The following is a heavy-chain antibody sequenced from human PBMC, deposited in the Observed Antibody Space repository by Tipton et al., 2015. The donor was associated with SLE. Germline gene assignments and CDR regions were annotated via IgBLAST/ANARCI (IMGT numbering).Heavy chain of an antibody. CDR1: GFSVTNNY. Sequence: SLRLSCAASGFSVTNNYMSWVRQAPGKGLVWVSAISGGGGSTYYADFVKGRFSISIDKSKKTLFLQMNSLRVDDTATYYCAKFEKTTDFYLDSWGQGTLVSVSS. D-gene: IGHD1/OR15-1a*01. V-gene: IGHV3-23*01. CDR2: ISGGGGST. J-gene: IGHJ4*02. CDR3: AKFEKTTDFYLDS.